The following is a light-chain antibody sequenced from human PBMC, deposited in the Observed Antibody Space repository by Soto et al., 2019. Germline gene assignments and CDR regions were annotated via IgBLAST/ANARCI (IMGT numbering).Light chain of an antibody. CDR1: SSDVGSYNL. Sequence: ALTQPASVSGSPGQSITISCTGTSSDVGSYNLVSWYQQHPGKVPQLMIYEGSKRPSGVSNRFSGSKSGNTASLTISGLQAEDEADYYCCSYARGSTYVFGTGTQLTVL. CDR3: CSYARGSTYV. CDR2: EGS. V-gene: IGLV2-23*01. J-gene: IGLJ1*01.